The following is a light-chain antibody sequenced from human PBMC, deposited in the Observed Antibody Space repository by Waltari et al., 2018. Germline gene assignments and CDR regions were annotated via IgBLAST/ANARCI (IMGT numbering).Light chain of an antibody. CDR3: CSYADSRTFV. J-gene: IGLJ2*01. CDR1: SSAVGSYNL. V-gene: IGLV2-23*03. Sequence: QSALTQPASVSGSPGQSITIPCTGTSSAVGSYNLVSWYQQHPGKAPKLMIYEGSKRPSGVSNRFSGSKSGNTASLTISGLQAEDEADYYCCSYADSRTFVFGGGTKLTVL. CDR2: EGS.